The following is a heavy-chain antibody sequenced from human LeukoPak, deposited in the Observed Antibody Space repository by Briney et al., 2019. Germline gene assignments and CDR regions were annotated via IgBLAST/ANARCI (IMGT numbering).Heavy chain of an antibody. V-gene: IGHV4-34*01. Sequence: PSETLSLTCAAYGGSFSGYYWSWIRQPPGKGLEWIGEINHSGSTNYNPSLKSRVTISVDTSKNQFSLKLSSVTAADTAVYYCASGYSAEYFQHWGQGTLVTVSS. CDR3: ASGYSAEYFQH. CDR1: GGSFSGYY. J-gene: IGHJ1*01. D-gene: IGHD2-15*01. CDR2: INHSGST.